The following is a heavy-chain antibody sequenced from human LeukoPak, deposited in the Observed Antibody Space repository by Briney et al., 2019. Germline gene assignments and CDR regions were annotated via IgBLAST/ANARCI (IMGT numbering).Heavy chain of an antibody. V-gene: IGHV3-74*01. D-gene: IGHD1-26*01. CDR1: GFTFSSYA. CDR2: INSDGSST. J-gene: IGHJ2*01. CDR3: ASSGSYPGWYFDL. Sequence: GGSLRLSCAASGFTFSSYAMTWVRQAPGKGLVWVTRINSDGSSTSYADSVKGRFTISRDNAKNTLYLQMNSLRAEDTAVYYCASSGSYPGWYFDLWGRGTLVTVSS.